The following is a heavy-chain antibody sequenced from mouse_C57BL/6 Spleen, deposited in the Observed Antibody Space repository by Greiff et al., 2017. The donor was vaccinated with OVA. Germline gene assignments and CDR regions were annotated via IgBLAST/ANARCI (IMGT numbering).Heavy chain of an antibody. V-gene: IGHV1-42*01. D-gene: IGHD1-1*01. J-gene: IGHJ1*03. CDR1: GYSFTGYY. Sequence: VQLQQSGPELVKPGASVKISCKASGYSFTGYYMNWVKQSPEKSLEWIGEINPSTGGTTYNQKFKAKATLTVDKSSSTAYMQLKSLTSEDSAVYYCARRFTTVVAHWYFDVWGTGTTVTVSP. CDR2: INPSTGGT. CDR3: ARRFTTVVAHWYFDV.